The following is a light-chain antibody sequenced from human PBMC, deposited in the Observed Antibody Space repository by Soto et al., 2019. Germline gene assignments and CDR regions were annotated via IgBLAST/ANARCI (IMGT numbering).Light chain of an antibody. J-gene: IGKJ2*01. Sequence: IQMTHTPSTLSASVGDTVTITCRASQSVRHWLAWYQQKPGKAPALLVYDVSNLQSGVPSRFSGGGSETAFTLTSNSLQPYDFAPYYCQQYSTYSHTFGQGTRLEIK. CDR2: DVS. V-gene: IGKV1-5*01. CDR3: QQYSTYSHT. CDR1: QSVRHW.